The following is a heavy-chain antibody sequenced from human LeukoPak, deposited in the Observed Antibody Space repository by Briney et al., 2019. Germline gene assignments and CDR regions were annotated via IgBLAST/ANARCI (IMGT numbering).Heavy chain of an antibody. CDR3: ARDYVVPAAPGHYIFDY. CDR1: GGSVSSGSYY. V-gene: IGHV4-61*01. CDR2: IYYSGST. J-gene: IGHJ4*02. Sequence: PSETLSLTCTVPGGSVSSGSYYWSWIRQPPGKGLEWIGYIYYSGSTNYNPSLKSRVTTSVDTSKNQFSLKLSSVTAADTAVYYCARDYVVPAAPGHYIFDYWGQGTLVTVSS. D-gene: IGHD2-2*01.